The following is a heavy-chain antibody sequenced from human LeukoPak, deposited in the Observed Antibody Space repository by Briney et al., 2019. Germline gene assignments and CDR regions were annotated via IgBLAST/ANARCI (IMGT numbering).Heavy chain of an antibody. V-gene: IGHV1-46*01. CDR1: AYTFTSYY. CDR2: INPSGDST. J-gene: IGHJ5*02. CDR3: ATYPLWFGELLPRYNWFDP. D-gene: IGHD3-10*01. Sequence: ASVKVSCKASAYTFTSYYMHWVRQAPGQGLEWMGLINPSGDSTNYAQKFQGRVTMTREMSTSTVYMELSSLRSEDTAVYYCATYPLWFGELLPRYNWFDPWGQGTLVTVSS.